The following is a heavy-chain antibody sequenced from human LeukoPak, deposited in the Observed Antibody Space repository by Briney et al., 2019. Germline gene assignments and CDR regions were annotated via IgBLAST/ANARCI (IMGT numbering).Heavy chain of an antibody. CDR3: ARDPTSFDAFDI. J-gene: IGHJ3*02. CDR1: GDSVSSDSVV. V-gene: IGHV6-1*01. Sequence: SQTLSLTCAISGDSVSSDSVVWNWIRQSPSRGLEWLGRTYYRSKWYSDYAVSVKSRITINPDTSKNQFSLQLNSVTPEDTAVYYCARDPTSFDAFDIWGQGTMVTVSS. CDR2: TYYRSKWYS. D-gene: IGHD3-16*01.